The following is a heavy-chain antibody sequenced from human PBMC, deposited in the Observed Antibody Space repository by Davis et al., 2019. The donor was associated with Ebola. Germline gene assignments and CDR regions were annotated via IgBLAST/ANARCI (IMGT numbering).Heavy chain of an antibody. D-gene: IGHD4-17*01. V-gene: IGHV3-74*01. Sequence: PGGSLRLSCAASGFSFSGYWMHWVRQAPGKGLLWVSRINSDGSSTSYADSVKGRFTLSRDNSKNTLLLQMNSLRAEDTAVYYCAKGSLYGSRSITAGMDVWGQGTTVTVSS. J-gene: IGHJ6*02. CDR2: INSDGSST. CDR3: AKGSLYGSRSITAGMDV. CDR1: GFSFSGYW.